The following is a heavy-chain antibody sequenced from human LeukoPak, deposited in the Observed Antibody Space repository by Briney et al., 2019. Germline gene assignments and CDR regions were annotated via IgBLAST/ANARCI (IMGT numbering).Heavy chain of an antibody. V-gene: IGHV1-24*01. CDR1: GYTLTELS. CDR2: FDPEDGET. Sequence: ASVKVSCKVSGYTLTELSMHWVRQAPGKGLEWMGGFDPEDGETIYAQKFQGRVTMTEDTSTDTAYMELSSLRSEDTAVYYCATVRWGYDILTGCYVRKYFDYWGQGTLVTVSS. J-gene: IGHJ4*02. D-gene: IGHD3-9*01. CDR3: ATVRWGYDILTGCYVRKYFDY.